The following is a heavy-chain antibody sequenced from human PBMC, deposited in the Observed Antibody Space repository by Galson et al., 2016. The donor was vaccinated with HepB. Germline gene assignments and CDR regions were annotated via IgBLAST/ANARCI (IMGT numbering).Heavy chain of an antibody. Sequence: SLRLSCAGSGFIVSSHYMNWVRQPPGKGLEWVAIIYSGGATYYADSVKGRFTISRDNPNNTLYLQMDSLRAEDQAVYYCARDSGRIAAAGHLDSWGQGTLVSVSS. D-gene: IGHD6-13*01. J-gene: IGHJ5*01. CDR1: GFIVSSHY. CDR3: ARDSGRIAAAGHLDS. V-gene: IGHV3-53*01. CDR2: IYSGGAT.